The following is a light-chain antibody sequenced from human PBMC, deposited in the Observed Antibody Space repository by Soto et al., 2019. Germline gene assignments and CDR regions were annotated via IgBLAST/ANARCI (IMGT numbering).Light chain of an antibody. J-gene: IGKJ3*01. CDR3: QQYYSYRFT. CDR1: QGISSY. V-gene: IGKV1-8*01. CDR2: AAS. Sequence: AIRMTQSQASLSASTGDRVTITCRASQGISSYLAWYQQKPGKAPKLLIYAASTLQSGVPSRFSGSGSGTDFTLTISCLQSEDFATYYCQQYYSYRFTFGPGTKVDIK.